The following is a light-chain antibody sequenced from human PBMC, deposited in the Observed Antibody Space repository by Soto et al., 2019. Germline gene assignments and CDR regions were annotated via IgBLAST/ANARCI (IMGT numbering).Light chain of an antibody. Sequence: SVLTKAACVSGTTGHSITICFTRTSGDVGGYNYVFCYQQHPGNAPKLIIYEVSNRHSGVYNLFSGSKSGNTASLTISELQSEDVADYYCSSYTNSGARVFGTGTKVTVL. CDR2: EVS. CDR1: SGDVGGYNY. CDR3: SSYTNSGARV. J-gene: IGLJ1*01. V-gene: IGLV2-14*01.